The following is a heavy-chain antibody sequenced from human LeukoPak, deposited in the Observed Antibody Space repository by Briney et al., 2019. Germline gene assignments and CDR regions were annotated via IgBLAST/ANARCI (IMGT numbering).Heavy chain of an antibody. CDR3: ASSYYDILTGYSYNWFDP. V-gene: IGHV4-34*01. J-gene: IGHJ5*02. CDR1: GGSFSGYY. D-gene: IGHD3-9*01. CDR2: INHSGST. Sequence: PSETLSLTCAVYGGSFSGYYWSWIRQPPGKGLEWIGEINHSGSTNYNPSLKSRVTISVDTSKNQFSLKLSSVTAADTAVYYCASSYYDILTGYSYNWFDPWGQGTLVTVSS.